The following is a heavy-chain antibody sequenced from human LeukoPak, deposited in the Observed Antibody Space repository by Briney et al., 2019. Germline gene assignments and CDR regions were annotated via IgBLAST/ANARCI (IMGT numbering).Heavy chain of an antibody. J-gene: IGHJ5*02. CDR1: GGSISSSSYY. CDR3: ARTTVTSTDP. D-gene: IGHD4-17*01. V-gene: IGHV4-39*07. CDR2: IYYSGST. Sequence: SETLSLTCTVSGGSISSSSYYWGWIRQPPGKGLEWIGSIYYSGSTYYNPSLKGRVTISVDTSKNQFSLKLSSVTAADTAVYYCARTTVTSTDPWGQGTLVTVSS.